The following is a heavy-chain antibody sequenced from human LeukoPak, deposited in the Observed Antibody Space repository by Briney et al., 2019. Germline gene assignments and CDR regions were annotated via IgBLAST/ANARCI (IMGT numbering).Heavy chain of an antibody. V-gene: IGHV3-53*01. CDR2: IYSGGST. CDR1: GFTVSSNY. Sequence: GGSLRLSCAASGFTVSSNYMSWVRQAPGKGLEWVSVIYSGGSTYYADSVKGRFTISRDNSKSTLYLQMNSLRAEDTAVYYCARSPLYSSGYFFDYWGQGTLVTVSS. CDR3: ARSPLYSSGYFFDY. D-gene: IGHD6-19*01. J-gene: IGHJ4*02.